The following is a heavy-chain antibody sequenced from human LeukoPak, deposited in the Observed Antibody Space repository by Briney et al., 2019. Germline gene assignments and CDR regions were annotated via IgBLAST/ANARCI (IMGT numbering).Heavy chain of an antibody. V-gene: IGHV4-39*01. CDR2: IPYSGST. J-gene: IGHJ4*02. Sequence: GSLRLSCAASGFTLSSYGMSWVRQPPGKGLEWIGTIPYSGSTYYKPSLKSRVTISVDTSKNQFSLKLSSVTAADTAVYYCARLTPYSGSPLGDYWGQGTLVTVSS. CDR1: GFTLSSYG. D-gene: IGHD1-26*01. CDR3: ARLTPYSGSPLGDY.